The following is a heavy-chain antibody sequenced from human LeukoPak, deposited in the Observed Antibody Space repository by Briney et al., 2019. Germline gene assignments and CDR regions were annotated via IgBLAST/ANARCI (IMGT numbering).Heavy chain of an antibody. CDR3: ARDPSRGGSCCDY. D-gene: IGHD2-15*01. CDR2: FDPEDGET. CDR1: GYTLTELS. Sequence: GASVKVSCKVSGYTLTELSMHWVRQAPGKGLEWMGGFDPEDGETIYAQKFQGRVTMTRDTSISTAYMELSRLRSDDTAVYYCARDPSRGGSCCDYWGQGTLVTVSS. V-gene: IGHV1-24*01. J-gene: IGHJ4*02.